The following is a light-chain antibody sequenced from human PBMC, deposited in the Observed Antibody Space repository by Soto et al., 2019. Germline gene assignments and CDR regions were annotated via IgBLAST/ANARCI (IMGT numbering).Light chain of an antibody. V-gene: IGKV1-33*01. CDR1: HDITSY. Sequence: DIQMPQSPSSLSASVGDRVTITCQASHDITSYLNWYQQKPGKAPKLLIYDAASLEAGVPSRSRGSGTGTDFTFTISSLQPEDVATYYCQKGDYLPIFGPGTTVDF. CDR3: QKGDYLPI. CDR2: DAA. J-gene: IGKJ3*01.